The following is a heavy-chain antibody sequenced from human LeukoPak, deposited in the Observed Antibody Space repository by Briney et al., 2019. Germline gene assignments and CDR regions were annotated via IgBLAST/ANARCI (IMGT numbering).Heavy chain of an antibody. CDR2: ISWNSGSI. V-gene: IGHV3-9*01. CDR3: AKDKAYSSSWYYFDY. D-gene: IGHD6-13*01. Sequence: GRSLRLSCAASGFTFDDYAMHWVRQAPGKGLEWVSGISWNSGSIGYADSVKGRFTISRDNAKNSLYLQMNSLRAEDTASYYCAKDKAYSSSWYYFDYWGQGTLVTVSS. J-gene: IGHJ4*02. CDR1: GFTFDDYA.